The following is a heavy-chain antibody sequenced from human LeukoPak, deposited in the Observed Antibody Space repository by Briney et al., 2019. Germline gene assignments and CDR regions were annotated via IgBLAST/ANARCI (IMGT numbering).Heavy chain of an antibody. CDR3: ATDRITMIRGGRAYFDRGTDA. V-gene: IGHV1-24*01. J-gene: IGHJ6*02. CDR2: FDPEDGDT. CDR1: GYTLTELA. Sequence: ASVKVSCKVSGYTLTELAVHSVRQAPGKGLAWMGHFDPEDGDTYYAQNVRGRLTVTEDTSADTAYMELSSLRSEDTAVYYYATDRITMIRGGRAYFDRGTDAWGQGTTVIVSS. D-gene: IGHD3-10*01.